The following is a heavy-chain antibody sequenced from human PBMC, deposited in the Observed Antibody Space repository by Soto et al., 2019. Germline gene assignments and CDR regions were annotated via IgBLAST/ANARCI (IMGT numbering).Heavy chain of an antibody. Sequence: SETLSLSCAVFGSSISSGGYSWSWIREPPGKGLEWIGYIYHSGSTYYNPSLKSRVTISVDRSKHQFCLKLSPVTAADTAVYYCARVVGSHFDDWGHGTLVTVSS. CDR1: GSSISSGGYS. J-gene: IGHJ4*01. V-gene: IGHV4-30-2*01. CDR3: ARVVGSHFDD. D-gene: IGHD1-26*01. CDR2: IYHSGST.